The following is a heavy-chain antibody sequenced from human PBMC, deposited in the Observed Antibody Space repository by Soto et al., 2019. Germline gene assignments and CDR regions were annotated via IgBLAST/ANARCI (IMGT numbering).Heavy chain of an antibody. J-gene: IGHJ4*02. V-gene: IGHV3-23*01. CDR1: GFTFSSYA. CDR3: ATRAYYYDSSGYFDY. D-gene: IGHD3-22*01. Sequence: EVQLLESGGGLVQPGGSLRLSCAASGFTFSSYAMSWVRQAPGKGLEWVSAISGSGGSTYYADSVKGRFTISRDNSKNTLYLQMDSLRAEDTAVYYCATRAYYYDSSGYFDYWGQGTLVTVSS. CDR2: ISGSGGST.